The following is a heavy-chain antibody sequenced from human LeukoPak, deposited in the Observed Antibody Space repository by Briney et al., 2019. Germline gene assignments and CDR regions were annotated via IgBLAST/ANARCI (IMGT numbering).Heavy chain of an antibody. J-gene: IGHJ4*02. Sequence: GSLRLSCAASGFTFSSYWMSWVRQAPGKGLEWVANIKQDGSEKYYVDSVKGRFTISRDNAKNSLYLQMNSLRAEDTAVYYCARGAQYSSSWIDYWGQGTLVTVSS. CDR1: GFTFSSYW. CDR3: ARGAQYSSSWIDY. V-gene: IGHV3-7*01. D-gene: IGHD6-13*01. CDR2: IKQDGSEK.